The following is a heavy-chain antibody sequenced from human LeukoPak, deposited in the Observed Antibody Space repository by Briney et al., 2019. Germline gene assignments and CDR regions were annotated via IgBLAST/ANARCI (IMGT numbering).Heavy chain of an antibody. J-gene: IGHJ4*02. CDR2: INPNSGGT. CDR3: ARGRTPAGGRVLDGY. Sequence: ASVKVSCKASGYTFTDYYMHWVRQAPGQGLEWRGCINPNSGGTDYAQKSQGRVTMTRDTSISIAYMELSSLTSDDTAIYYCARGRTPAGGRVLDGYWGQGTLVTVSS. CDR1: GYTFTDYY. V-gene: IGHV1-2*02. D-gene: IGHD6-13*01.